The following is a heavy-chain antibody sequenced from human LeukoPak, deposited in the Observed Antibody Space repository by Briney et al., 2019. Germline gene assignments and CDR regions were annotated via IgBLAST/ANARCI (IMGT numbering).Heavy chain of an antibody. J-gene: IGHJ4*02. D-gene: IGHD1-26*01. V-gene: IGHV3-33*06. CDR3: AKPIVGAAFDY. CDR2: VWHDGNNK. Sequence: GGSLRLSCAASGFTFSSYGMHWVRQAPGKGLEWVAVVWHDGNNKYYADSVEGRFTISRDNSKNTLYLQMNSLRAEDTALYYCAKPIVGAAFDYWGQGTLVTVSS. CDR1: GFTFSSYG.